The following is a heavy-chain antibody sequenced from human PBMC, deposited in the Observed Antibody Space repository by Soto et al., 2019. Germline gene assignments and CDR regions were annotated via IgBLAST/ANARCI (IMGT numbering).Heavy chain of an antibody. CDR3: ARINGGSPDF. CDR2: IYISGTT. J-gene: IGHJ4*02. Sequence: PSETLSLTCTVSGGSMNAHFWSWIRQSAGKGLEWIGHIYISGTTMYNPSLKSRVTMSVDPPKNQLSLKLTPVTAADTAVYYCARINGGSPDFWGQGNLVTVSS. D-gene: IGHD2-15*01. V-gene: IGHV4-4*07. CDR1: GGSMNAHF.